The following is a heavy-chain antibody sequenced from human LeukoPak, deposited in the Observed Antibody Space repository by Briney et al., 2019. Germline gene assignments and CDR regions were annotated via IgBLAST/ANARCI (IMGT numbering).Heavy chain of an antibody. V-gene: IGHV1-69*13. J-gene: IGHJ5*02. CDR1: GYTFTGYY. Sequence: ASVKVSCKASGYTFTGYYMHWVRQAPGQGLEWMGGIIPIFGTANYAQKFQGRVTITAGESTSTAYMELSSLRSEDTAVYYCARFISSPWFDPWGQGTLVTVSS. CDR3: ARFISSPWFDP. CDR2: IIPIFGTA. D-gene: IGHD3-16*02.